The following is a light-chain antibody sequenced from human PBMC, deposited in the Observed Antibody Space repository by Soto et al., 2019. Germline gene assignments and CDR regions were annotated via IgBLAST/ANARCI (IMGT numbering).Light chain of an antibody. CDR1: QGISFY. V-gene: IGKV1D-12*01. Sequence: DIQMTQSPSSVSASDRVTITCRASQGISFYLAWYQQKPGKAPKLLIHSASTLESGVPSRFSGSGSGTDFTLTISSLQPEDFATYFCQQANSFPYTFGQGTKLEI. CDR3: QQANSFPYT. CDR2: SAS. J-gene: IGKJ2*01.